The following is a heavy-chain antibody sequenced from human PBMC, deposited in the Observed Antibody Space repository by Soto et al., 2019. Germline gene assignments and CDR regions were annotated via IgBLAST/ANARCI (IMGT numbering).Heavy chain of an antibody. CDR1: GYTFTGYY. CDR2: INPNSGGT. V-gene: IGHV1-2*02. D-gene: IGHD1-7*01. CDR3: ARQYNWNYAVDAFDI. Sequence: GASVKVSCKASGYTFTGYYMHWVRQAPGQGLEWMGWINPNSGGTNYAQKFRGRVTMTRDTSISTAYMELSRLRSDDTAVYYCARQYNWNYAVDAFDIWGQGTMVTVSS. J-gene: IGHJ3*02.